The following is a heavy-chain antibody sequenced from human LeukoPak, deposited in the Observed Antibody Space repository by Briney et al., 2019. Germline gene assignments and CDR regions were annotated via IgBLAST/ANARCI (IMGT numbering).Heavy chain of an antibody. V-gene: IGHV1-69*05. CDR3: ARELWFRELLPLYYYMDV. D-gene: IGHD3-10*01. CDR2: IIPIFGTA. CDR1: GGTFSSYA. J-gene: IGHJ6*03. Sequence: SVKVSCKASGGTFSSYAISWVRQAPGQGLEWMGRIIPIFGTANYAQKFQGRVTITTDESTSTAYMELSSLRSEDTAVYYCARELWFRELLPLYYYMDVWGKGTTVTVSS.